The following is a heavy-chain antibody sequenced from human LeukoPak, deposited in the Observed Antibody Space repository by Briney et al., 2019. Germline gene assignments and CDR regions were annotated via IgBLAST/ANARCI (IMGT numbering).Heavy chain of an antibody. D-gene: IGHD6-25*01. Sequence: SETLSLTCTVPGGSISSGDYYWSWIRQPPGKGLEWIGYIYYSGSTYYNPSLKSRVTISVDTSKNQFSLKLSSVTAADTAVYYCARDRLEGYYYGMDVWGKGTTVTVSS. J-gene: IGHJ6*04. CDR1: GGSISSGDYY. V-gene: IGHV4-30-4*01. CDR2: IYYSGST. CDR3: ARDRLEGYYYGMDV.